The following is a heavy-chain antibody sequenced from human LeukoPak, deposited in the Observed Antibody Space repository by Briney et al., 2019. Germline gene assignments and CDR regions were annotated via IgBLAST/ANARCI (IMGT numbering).Heavy chain of an antibody. Sequence: GGSLRLSCEASGFSFGKYWMSWVRQAPGKGLEWVANIKLDGSEKNYVDSVKGRFTISRDNTKNSLYLQMNSLRAEDTAVFYCARDQYDTWSRRGNFDSWGQGTLVIVSS. CDR3: ARDQYDTWSRRGNFDS. CDR2: IKLDGSEK. J-gene: IGHJ4*02. V-gene: IGHV3-7*03. CDR1: GFSFGKYW. D-gene: IGHD3/OR15-3a*01.